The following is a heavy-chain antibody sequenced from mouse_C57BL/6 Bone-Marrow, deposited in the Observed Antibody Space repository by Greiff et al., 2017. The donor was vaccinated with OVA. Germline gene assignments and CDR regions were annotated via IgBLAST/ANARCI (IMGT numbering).Heavy chain of an antibody. CDR3: AKNFGDGYYGLFAY. CDR1: GFSLTSYG. CDR2: IWRGGST. Sequence: QAQLKESGPGLVQPSQSLSITCTVSGFSLTSYGVHWVRQSPGKGLEWLGVIWRGGSTDYNAAFMSRLSITKDNSKSQVFFKMNSLQADDTAIYYCAKNFGDGYYGLFAYWGQGTLVTVSA. J-gene: IGHJ3*01. D-gene: IGHD2-3*01. V-gene: IGHV2-5*01.